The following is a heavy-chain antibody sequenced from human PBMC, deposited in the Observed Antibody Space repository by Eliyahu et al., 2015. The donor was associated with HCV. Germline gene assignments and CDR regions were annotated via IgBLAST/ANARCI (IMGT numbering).Heavy chain of an antibody. Sequence: QVQLQQWGAGLLKPSETLSXXXXVYGXSFSGYYWSXIRXPPGKGLEWIGEINHSGXTNYNPXLKSRVTISVDTSKNQFSLKLSSVTAADTAVYYCARGLTYYYDSSGYNWGQGTLVTVSS. D-gene: IGHD3-22*01. J-gene: IGHJ4*02. CDR2: INHSGXT. V-gene: IGHV4-34*01. CDR3: ARGLTYYYDSSGYN. CDR1: GXSFSGYY.